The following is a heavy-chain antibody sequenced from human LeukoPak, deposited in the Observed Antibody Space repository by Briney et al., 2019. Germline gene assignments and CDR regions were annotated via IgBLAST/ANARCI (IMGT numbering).Heavy chain of an antibody. D-gene: IGHD3-10*01. J-gene: IGHJ4*02. V-gene: IGHV1-2*02. Sequence: ASVKVSCKASGYTFTNYVINWVRQAPGQGLEWMGWINPNSGGTNYAQKFQGRVTMTRDTSISTAYMELSRLTSDDTAVYYCARDLPGAPVTTMVRGVIITRDYWGQGTLVTVSS. CDR2: INPNSGGT. CDR3: ARDLPGAPVTTMVRGVIITRDY. CDR1: GYTFTNYV.